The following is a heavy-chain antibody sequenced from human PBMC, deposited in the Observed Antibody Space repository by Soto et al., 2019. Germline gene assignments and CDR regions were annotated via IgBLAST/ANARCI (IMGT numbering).Heavy chain of an antibody. D-gene: IGHD6-6*01. V-gene: IGHV3-11*01. CDR1: GFTFSDYY. CDR3: ARVTAGSSSPLFDY. Sequence: GGSLRLSCAASGFTFSDYYMSWIRQAPGKGLEWVSYISSSGSTIYYADSVKGRFTISRDNPKNSLYLQMNSLRAEDTAVYYCARVTAGSSSPLFDYWGQGTLVTVSS. J-gene: IGHJ4*02. CDR2: ISSSGSTI.